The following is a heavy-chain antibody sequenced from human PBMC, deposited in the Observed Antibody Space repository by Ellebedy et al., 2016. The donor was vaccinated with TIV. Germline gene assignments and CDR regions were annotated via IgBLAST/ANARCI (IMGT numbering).Heavy chain of an antibody. J-gene: IGHJ6*02. CDR3: ASEGSGRYHNDYGIDV. D-gene: IGHD3-10*01. Sequence: MPSETLSLTCTVSGASISSYYWSWIRQPPGKGLEWIGYIYYSGNTTYNPSLKSRVTLSVDTSNNQFSLNLRSVTAADAAVYYCASEGSGRYHNDYGIDVWGQGTTVTVSS. CDR1: GASISSYY. CDR2: IYYSGNT. V-gene: IGHV4-59*12.